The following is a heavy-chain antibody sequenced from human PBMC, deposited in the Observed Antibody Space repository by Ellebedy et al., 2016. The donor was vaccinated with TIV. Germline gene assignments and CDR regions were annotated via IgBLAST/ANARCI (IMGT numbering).Heavy chain of an antibody. CDR1: GGSISNYY. D-gene: IGHD4-17*01. V-gene: IGHV4-59*01. J-gene: IGHJ4*02. CDR3: ARSKPNYGDFDY. CDR2: IFYSGST. Sequence: MPSETLSLTCTVSGGSISNYYWSWIRQPPGKGLEWIGYIFYSGSTNYNPSLKSRVTISLDTSKNQFSLGLNSVTAADTAVYYCARSKPNYGDFDYWGQGTLVTVSS.